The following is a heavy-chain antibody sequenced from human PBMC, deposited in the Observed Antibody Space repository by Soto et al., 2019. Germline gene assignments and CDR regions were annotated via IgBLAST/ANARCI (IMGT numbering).Heavy chain of an antibody. V-gene: IGHV1-3*01. CDR2: INAGNGNT. CDR3: ARDTPGYCSGGSCYPHYYYYYGMDV. D-gene: IGHD2-15*01. J-gene: IGHJ6*02. Sequence: QVQLVQSGAEVKRPGASVKVSCKASGYTFTSYAMHWVRQAPGQRLEWMGWINAGNGNTKYSQKFQGTVTITRDTSASTAYMELSSLRSEDTAVYYCARDTPGYCSGGSCYPHYYYYYGMDVWGQGTTVTVSS. CDR1: GYTFTSYA.